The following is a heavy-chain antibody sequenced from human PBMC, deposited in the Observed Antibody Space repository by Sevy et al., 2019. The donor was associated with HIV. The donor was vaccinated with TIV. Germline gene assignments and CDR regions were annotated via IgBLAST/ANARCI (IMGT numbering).Heavy chain of an antibody. CDR3: ARAGLTLVGYSGSYLDY. V-gene: IGHV3-48*03. J-gene: IGHJ4*02. Sequence: GSLRLSCAASGFTFSSYEMNWVRQAPGKGLEWVSYISSSGSTIYYADSVKGRFTISRDNAKNSLYLQMNSLRAEDTAVYYCARAGLTLVGYSGSYLDYWGQGTLVTVSS. CDR2: ISSSGSTI. D-gene: IGHD1-26*01. CDR1: GFTFSSYE.